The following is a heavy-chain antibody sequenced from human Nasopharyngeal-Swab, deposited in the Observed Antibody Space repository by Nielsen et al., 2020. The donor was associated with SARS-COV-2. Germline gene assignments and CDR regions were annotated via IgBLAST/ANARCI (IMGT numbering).Heavy chain of an antibody. CDR1: GYIFTNYW. CDR2: IYPGDSET. D-gene: IGHD4-17*01. CDR3: ARPNDYGTDAFDI. J-gene: IGHJ3*02. V-gene: IGHV5-51*01. Sequence: SLKISCKGSGYIFTNYWIAWVRQMPGKGLELMGIIYPGDSETRNSPSFQGQFTISADKSISTAYLQWSSLKASDTAIYYCARPNDYGTDAFDIWGQGTMVTVSS.